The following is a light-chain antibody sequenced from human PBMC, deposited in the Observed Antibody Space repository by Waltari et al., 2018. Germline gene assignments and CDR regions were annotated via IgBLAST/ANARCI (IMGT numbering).Light chain of an antibody. CDR1: KSDLGTFNY. CDR2: EVN. Sequence: QAALTQPRSVSGSPGQSVTIPCTGTKSDLGTFNYVSWYQQHPGTAPKVIIFEVNKRPSGVSDRFSGSKSGNTASLTISGLQAEDEADYYCSSYAGSYIFVLFGGGTRLTVL. J-gene: IGLJ2*01. V-gene: IGLV2-11*01. CDR3: SSYAGSYIFVL.